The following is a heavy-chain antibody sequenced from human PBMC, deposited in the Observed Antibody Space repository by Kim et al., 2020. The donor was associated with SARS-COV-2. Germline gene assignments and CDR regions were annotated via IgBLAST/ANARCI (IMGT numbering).Heavy chain of an antibody. V-gene: IGHV4-59*13. CDR3: ARLAYCGGDCYPYLDY. CDR2: IYYSGST. J-gene: IGHJ4*02. D-gene: IGHD2-21*02. Sequence: SETLSLTCTVSGGSISSYYWSWIRQPPGKGLEWIGYIYYSGSTNYNPSLKSRVTISVDTSKNQFSLKLSSVTAADTAVYYCARLAYCGGDCYPYLDYWGQGTLVTVSS. CDR1: GGSISSYY.